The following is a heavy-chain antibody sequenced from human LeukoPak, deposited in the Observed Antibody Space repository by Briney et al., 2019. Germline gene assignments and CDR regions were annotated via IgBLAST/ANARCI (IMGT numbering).Heavy chain of an antibody. CDR2: ISGSGGST. CDR3: ARVRGYYYDSSGPHVGAFDI. V-gene: IGHV3-23*01. J-gene: IGHJ3*02. CDR1: GFTFSSYA. Sequence: GGSLRLSCAASGFTFSSYAMSWVRQAPGKGLEWVSAISGSGGSTYYADSVKGRFTISRDNSKNTLYLQVNSLRAEDTAVYYCARVRGYYYDSSGPHVGAFDIWGQGTMVTVSS. D-gene: IGHD3-22*01.